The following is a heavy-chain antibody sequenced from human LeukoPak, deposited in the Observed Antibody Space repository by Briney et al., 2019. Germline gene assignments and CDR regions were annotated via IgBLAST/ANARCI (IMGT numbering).Heavy chain of an antibody. CDR2: IYYSGST. Sequence: SETLSLTCAVYGGSFSGYYWSWIRQPPGKGLEWIGYIYYSGSTNYNPSLKSRVTISVDTSKNQFSLKLSSVTAADTAVYYCARGAVHFDYWGQGTLVTVSS. J-gene: IGHJ4*02. CDR1: GGSFSGYY. D-gene: IGHD6-6*01. CDR3: ARGAVHFDY. V-gene: IGHV4-59*01.